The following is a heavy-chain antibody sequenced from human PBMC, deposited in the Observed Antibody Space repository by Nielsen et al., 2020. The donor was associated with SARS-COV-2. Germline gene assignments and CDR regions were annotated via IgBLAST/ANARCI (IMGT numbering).Heavy chain of an antibody. J-gene: IGHJ4*02. V-gene: IGHV1-8*01. CDR2: VNLKSGDT. D-gene: IGHD3-9*01. CDR3: ARDVNLTGYYSY. Sequence: ASVKVSCKPSGYSLTGYDINWVRQATGQGLEWMGWVNLKSGDTGYAQKFQGRVTMTRDTSTSTVYMELSSLRSEDTAVYYCARDVNLTGYYSYWGQGTLVTVSS. CDR1: GYSLTGYD.